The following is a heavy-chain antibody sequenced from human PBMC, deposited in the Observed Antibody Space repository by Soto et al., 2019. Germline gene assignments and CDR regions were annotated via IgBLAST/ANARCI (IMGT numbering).Heavy chain of an antibody. CDR2: IKQDGSDR. V-gene: IGHV3-7*01. J-gene: IGHJ4*02. CDR3: ARYGGTDVSCYGL. CDR1: GFTFSSYW. D-gene: IGHD2-15*01. Sequence: EVQLVEAGGGLVQPGGSLRLSCEASGFTFSSYWMSWVRQAPGEGLEWVANIKQDGSDRHYVDSVKGLFTISRDNAKNSLYLQMNSLRAEDTAMYYCARYGGTDVSCYGLWGQGTLVTVSS.